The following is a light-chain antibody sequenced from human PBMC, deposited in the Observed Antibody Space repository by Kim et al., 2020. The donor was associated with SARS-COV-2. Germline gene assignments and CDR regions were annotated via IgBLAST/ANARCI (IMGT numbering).Light chain of an antibody. CDR2: GTS. J-gene: IGKJ2*01. CDR3: QQYDRPPYT. V-gene: IGKV3-20*01. Sequence: EIVLTQSPGTLSLSPGDRATLSCRASQSVASNRLAWFQQKPGQAPRLLIYGTSSRAPAIPDRFSASGSGTDFTLTISRLEPEDFAIYYCQQYDRPPYTFGQGTKLEI. CDR1: QSVASNR.